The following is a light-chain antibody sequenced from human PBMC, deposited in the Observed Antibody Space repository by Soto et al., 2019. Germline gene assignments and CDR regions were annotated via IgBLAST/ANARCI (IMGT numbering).Light chain of an antibody. CDR3: QQGYDTPLT. V-gene: IGKV1-39*01. CDR1: QSISSY. Sequence: DIQMTQSPTSLSASVGDRVSITCRASQSISSYLNWFQQKPGEAPNLLIYTTSTLHSGVPSRFSGSGSGTAFPLTISRLQPEDFATYYCQQGYDTPLTFGQGTRLEMK. CDR2: TTS. J-gene: IGKJ5*01.